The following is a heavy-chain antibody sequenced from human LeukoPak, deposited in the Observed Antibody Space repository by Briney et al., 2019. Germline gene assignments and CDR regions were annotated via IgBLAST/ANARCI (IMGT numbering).Heavy chain of an antibody. V-gene: IGHV5-51*01. CDR2: IYPGDSDT. J-gene: IGHJ4*02. Sequence: GESLKISCKGSGYSFTSYWIGWVRQMPGKGLEWMGIIYPGDSDTRYSPSFQGQVSISADKSISTAYLQWSSLKASDTAMYYCARRADYYGSGSPNDYWGQGTLVTVSS. D-gene: IGHD3-10*01. CDR3: ARRADYYGSGSPNDY. CDR1: GYSFTSYW.